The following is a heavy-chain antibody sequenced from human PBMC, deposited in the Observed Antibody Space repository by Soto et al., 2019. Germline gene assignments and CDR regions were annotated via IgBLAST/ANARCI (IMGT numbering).Heavy chain of an antibody. CDR1: AGSISTGGYY. CDR3: ARDATVGAMTGAFDI. V-gene: IGHV4-31*03. CDR2: IYYSGST. Sequence: ASETLSLTCTVSAGSISTGGYYCSWIRQHPGKGLEWIGYIYYSGSTYYNPSLKSRVTISVDTSKNQFSLKLSSVTAAATAEYYCARDATVGAMTGAFDIWCQGIMVNVSS. D-gene: IGHD1-26*01. J-gene: IGHJ3*02.